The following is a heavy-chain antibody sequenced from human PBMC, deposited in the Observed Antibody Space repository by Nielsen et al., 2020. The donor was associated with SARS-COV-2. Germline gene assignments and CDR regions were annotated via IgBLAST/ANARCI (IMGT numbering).Heavy chain of an antibody. D-gene: IGHD6-6*01. V-gene: IGHV3-53*01. Sequence: GESLKISCAASGFIVSSKHMNWVRQAPGKGLEWVSVFYSGGTTLYADSVKGRFIISRDNSNNTLKLHLNSLRPEDTAMYYCARETIDFSSSFVDKWGQGTLVTVSS. CDR2: FYSGGTT. CDR1: GFIVSSKH. CDR3: ARETIDFSSSFVDK. J-gene: IGHJ4*02.